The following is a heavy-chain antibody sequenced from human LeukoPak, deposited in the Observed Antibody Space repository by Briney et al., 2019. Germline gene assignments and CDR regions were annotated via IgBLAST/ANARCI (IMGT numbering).Heavy chain of an antibody. CDR2: ISSSGSTI. CDR3: ARSPELLLDY. V-gene: IGHV3-48*03. J-gene: IGHJ4*02. D-gene: IGHD3-10*01. Sequence: PGGSLRLSCAASGFTFSSYEMNWVRQAPGKGLEWVSYISSSGSTIYYADSLKGRFTISRDNAKNSLYLQMNSLRAEDTAVYYCARSPELLLDYWGQGTLVTVSS. CDR1: GFTFSSYE.